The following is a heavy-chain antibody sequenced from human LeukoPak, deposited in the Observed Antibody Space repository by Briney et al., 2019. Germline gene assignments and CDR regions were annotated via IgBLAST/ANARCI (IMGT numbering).Heavy chain of an antibody. V-gene: IGHV4-4*02. D-gene: IGHD1-20*01. CDR1: GASISNSNW. CDR2: IYHSGST. J-gene: IGHJ4*02. CDR3: ASRAPRDNFNRYLPIDY. Sequence: SGTLSLTCAVAGASISNSNWWTWVRQPPGKGLEWIGEIYHSGSTNYKPSLESRATISVDKSKNQFSLKLSSVTAADTAVYYCASRAPRDNFNRYLPIDYWGQGTLVTVSS.